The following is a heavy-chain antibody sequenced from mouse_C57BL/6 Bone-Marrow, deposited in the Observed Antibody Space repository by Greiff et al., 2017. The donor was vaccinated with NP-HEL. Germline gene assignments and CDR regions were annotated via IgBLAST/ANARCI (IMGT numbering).Heavy chain of an antibody. J-gene: IGHJ2*01. Sequence: QVHVKQSGAELVKPGASVKMSCKASGYTFTTYPIEWMKQNHGKSLEWIGNFHPYNDDTKYNEKFKGKATLTVEKSSSTVYLELSRLTSDDSAVYYCALLYYGSSFDYWGQGTTLTVSS. CDR3: ALLYYGSSFDY. V-gene: IGHV1-47*01. CDR2: FHPYNDDT. D-gene: IGHD1-1*01. CDR1: GYTFTTYP.